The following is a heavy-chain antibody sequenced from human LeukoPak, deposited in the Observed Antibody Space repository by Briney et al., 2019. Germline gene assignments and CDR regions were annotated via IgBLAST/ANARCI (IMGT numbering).Heavy chain of an antibody. V-gene: IGHV1-18*01. CDR1: GYTFTSSG. J-gene: IGHJ3*02. CDR2: IGAYNGNT. Sequence: ASVKVSCKASGYTFTSSGISWVRQAPGQGLEWMGWIGAYNGNTNYAQKLQGRVTMTTDTSTSTAYMELRSLTSDDTAVYYCARDYYDSSGLDDAFDIWGQGTMVTVSS. D-gene: IGHD3-22*01. CDR3: ARDYYDSSGLDDAFDI.